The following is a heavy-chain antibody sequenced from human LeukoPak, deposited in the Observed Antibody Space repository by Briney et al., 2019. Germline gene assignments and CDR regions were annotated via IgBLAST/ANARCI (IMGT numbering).Heavy chain of an antibody. J-gene: IGHJ4*02. CDR3: ARDPGIAAAGTVDAAPGLNYFDY. CDR1: GGSISSGGYY. CDR2: IYYSGST. D-gene: IGHD6-13*01. V-gene: IGHV4-31*03. Sequence: SETLSLTCTVSGGSISSGGYYWSWIRQHPGKGLEWIGYIYYSGSTYYDPSLKSRVTISVDTSKNQFSLKLSSVAAADTAVYYCARDPGIAAAGTVDAAPGLNYFDYWGQGTLVTVSS.